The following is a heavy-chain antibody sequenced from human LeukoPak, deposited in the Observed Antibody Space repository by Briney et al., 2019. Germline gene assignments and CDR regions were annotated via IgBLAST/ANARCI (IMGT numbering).Heavy chain of an antibody. CDR1: GGSFSGYY. J-gene: IGHJ3*02. V-gene: IGHV4-34*01. CDR3: ARGRDYVWGSYRLIVDAFDI. Sequence: PSETLSLTCAVYGGSFSGYYWSWIRQPPGKGLEWIGEINHSGSTNYNPSLKSRVTISVDTSKNQFSLKLSSVTAADTAEYYCARGRDYVWGSYRLIVDAFDIWGQGTMVTVSS. D-gene: IGHD3-16*02. CDR2: INHSGST.